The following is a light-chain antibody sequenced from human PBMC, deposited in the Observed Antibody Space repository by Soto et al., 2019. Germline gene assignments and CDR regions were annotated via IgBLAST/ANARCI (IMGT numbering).Light chain of an antibody. CDR1: QSLSSSY. V-gene: IGKV3-20*01. CDR2: GAS. CDR3: QQHGSSPPSWT. J-gene: IGKJ1*01. Sequence: ETVLTQSPGTLSLSPGERATLFCRASQSLSSSYLAWYQQKPGQAPRLLIYGASSRATGIPDRFSGSGSGTHFTLTISRLESEDFAVYYCQQHGSSPPSWTFGQGTKVEIK.